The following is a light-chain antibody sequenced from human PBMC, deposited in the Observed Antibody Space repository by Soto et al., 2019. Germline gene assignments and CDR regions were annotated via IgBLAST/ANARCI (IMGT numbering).Light chain of an antibody. J-gene: IGLJ2*01. CDR1: SRDVGGYNY. CDR3: CAYTGSYTFVV. V-gene: IGLV2-11*01. CDR2: DVS. Sequence: QSALTQPRSVSGSPGQSVTISCTGTSRDVGGYNYVSWYQHHPGKAPKLMIYDVSKRPSGVPDRFSGSKSGNTASLTISGLQAEDETDYYCCAYTGSYTFVVFGGGPSSPS.